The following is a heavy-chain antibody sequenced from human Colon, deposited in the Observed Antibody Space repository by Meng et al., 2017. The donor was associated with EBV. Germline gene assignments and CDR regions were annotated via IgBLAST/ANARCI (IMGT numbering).Heavy chain of an antibody. CDR3: ARRGPSGNFSP. V-gene: IGHV4-34*01. D-gene: IGHD3-10*01. J-gene: IGHJ5*02. CDR1: GGSFRDYY. Sequence: QGQLQQWGAGLLKPSETLSRSCAVYGGSFRDYYWTWIRHPPGKGLEWIGEIDHRGNTKYNPSLKSRVTISLDTSKKQFSLKVSSLTAADSAVYYCARRGPSGNFSPWSQGALVTVSS. CDR2: IDHRGNT.